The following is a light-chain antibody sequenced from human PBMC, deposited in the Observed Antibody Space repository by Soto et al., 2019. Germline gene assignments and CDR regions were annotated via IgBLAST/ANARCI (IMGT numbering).Light chain of an antibody. CDR2: EVT. J-gene: IGLJ3*02. V-gene: IGLV2-14*01. CDR3: TSCRSGSNLVA. Sequence: QSVLIQPASVSGSPGQSITFSCTGTSSDVGGHNYVSWYQQHPGKAPKLIIYEVTNRPSGVSNRFSGSKSGNTASLSISVRQAEDEAEYDCTSCRSGSNLVAFGGGTKVTVL. CDR1: SSDVGGHNY.